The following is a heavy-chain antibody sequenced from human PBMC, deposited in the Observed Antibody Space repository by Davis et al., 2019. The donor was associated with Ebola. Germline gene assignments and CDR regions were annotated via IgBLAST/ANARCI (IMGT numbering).Heavy chain of an antibody. Sequence: HTGGSLRLSCAASGFTFSSYWMHWVRQAPGKGLVWVSRINSDGSSTSYADSVKGRFTISRDNAKNSLYLQMNSLRAKDTAVYYCASLGCTGGVCYVGGYYYGMDVWGQGTTVTVSS. CDR1: GFTFSSYW. V-gene: IGHV3-74*01. J-gene: IGHJ6*02. CDR3: ASLGCTGGVCYVGGYYYGMDV. CDR2: INSDGSST. D-gene: IGHD2-8*02.